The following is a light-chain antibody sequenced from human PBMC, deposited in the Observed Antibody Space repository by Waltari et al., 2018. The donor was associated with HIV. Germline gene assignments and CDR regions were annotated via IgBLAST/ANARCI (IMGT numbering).Light chain of an antibody. CDR2: DVA. Sequence: QSALTQPASVSGSPGQSITISCAGTGAEVGAYNYVAWYQKLPDTVPKLIIYDVASRPSGVSDRFPGSKSGNTASLTIAGLQAEDAGDYDCSAYTTFNTIIFGGGTKLTVL. V-gene: IGLV2-14*03. J-gene: IGLJ2*01. CDR1: GAEVGAYNY. CDR3: SAYTTFNTII.